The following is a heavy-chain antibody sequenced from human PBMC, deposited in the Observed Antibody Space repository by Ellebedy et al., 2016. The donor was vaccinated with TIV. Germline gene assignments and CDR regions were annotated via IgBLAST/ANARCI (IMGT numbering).Heavy chain of an antibody. CDR2: IDWDDDT. CDR3: ARISRDAFDV. CDR1: GFTVGNNYM. J-gene: IGHJ3*01. V-gene: IGHV2-70*04. Sequence: LRLSCTASGFTVGNNYMNWLRQAPGKALEWLARIDWDDDTFYTTSLRTRLTISKDTSKNQVILTMTVMEPVDTATYYCARISRDAFDVWGQGAVVTVSS.